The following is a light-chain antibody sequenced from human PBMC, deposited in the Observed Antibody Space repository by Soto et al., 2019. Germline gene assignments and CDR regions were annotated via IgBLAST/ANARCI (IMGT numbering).Light chain of an antibody. Sequence: EIVMTQSPATLSVSPGERATLSCRASQSVSSNLAWYQQKPGQAPRLLIYGASTRATGIPARFSGSGSGTEFTLTISSLQSEYFAVYNCQQYNNWPFTFGPGTKVDIK. V-gene: IGKV3-15*01. CDR1: QSVSSN. CDR2: GAS. CDR3: QQYNNWPFT. J-gene: IGKJ3*01.